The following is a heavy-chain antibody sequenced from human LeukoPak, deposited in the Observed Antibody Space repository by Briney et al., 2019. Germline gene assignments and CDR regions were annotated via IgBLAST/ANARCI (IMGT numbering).Heavy chain of an antibody. Sequence: PGGSLRLSCAASGFTFSSYSMNWVRQAPGKGLEWVSYISSSSTIYYADSVKGRFTISRDNAKNSLYLQMNSLRDEDTAVYYCASWYWGRIAAAGPLGSKRYYFDYWGQGTLVTVSS. D-gene: IGHD6-13*01. CDR2: ISSSSTI. V-gene: IGHV3-48*02. J-gene: IGHJ4*02. CDR3: ASWYWGRIAAAGPLGSKRYYFDY. CDR1: GFTFSSYS.